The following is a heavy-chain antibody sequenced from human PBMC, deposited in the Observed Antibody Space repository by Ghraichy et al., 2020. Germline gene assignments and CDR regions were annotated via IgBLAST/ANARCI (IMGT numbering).Heavy chain of an antibody. CDR3: ASVSPSGYSPFDY. CDR1: GFTFSSYG. D-gene: IGHD3-22*01. V-gene: IGHV3-30*03. CDR2: ISYDGSNK. Sequence: GGSLRLSCAASGFTFSSYGMHWVRQAPGKGLEWVAVISYDGSNKYYVDSVKGRFTISRDNSKNTLYLQMNSLRAEDTAVYYCASVSPSGYSPFDYWGQGTLVTVSS. J-gene: IGHJ4*02.